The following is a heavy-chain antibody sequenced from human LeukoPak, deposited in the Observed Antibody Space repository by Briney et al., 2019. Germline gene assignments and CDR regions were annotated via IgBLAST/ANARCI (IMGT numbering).Heavy chain of an antibody. J-gene: IGHJ4*02. CDR1: GGSFSGYY. CDR3: ARRRVGATIPFDY. CDR2: INHSGST. D-gene: IGHD1-26*01. V-gene: IGHV4-34*01. Sequence: SETLSLTCAVYGGSFSGYYWSWIRQPPGKGLEWIGEINHSGSTNYNPSLKSRVTISVDTSKNQFSLKLSSVTAADTAVYYCARRRVGATIPFDYWGQGTLVTVSS.